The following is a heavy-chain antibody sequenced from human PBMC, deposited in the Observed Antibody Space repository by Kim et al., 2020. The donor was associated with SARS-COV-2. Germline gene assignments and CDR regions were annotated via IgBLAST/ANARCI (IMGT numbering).Heavy chain of an antibody. CDR1: GFTVSSNY. D-gene: IGHD6-13*01. V-gene: IGHV3-53*01. CDR2: IYSGGST. Sequence: GGSLRLSCAASGFTVSSNYMSWVRQAPGKGLEWVSVIYSGGSTYYADSVKGRFTISRDNSKNTLHLQMNSLRAADTAVYYCAREVVAAASSYWGQCILVT. CDR3: AREVVAAASSY. J-gene: IGHJ1*01.